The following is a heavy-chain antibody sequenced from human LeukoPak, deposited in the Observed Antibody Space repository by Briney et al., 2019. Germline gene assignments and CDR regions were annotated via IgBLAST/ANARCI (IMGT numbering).Heavy chain of an antibody. Sequence: GGSLRLSCAGSGFTFSSYAMSWVRQAPGKGVEWVSAISGSGGSTYYADSVKGRFTISRDNSKNTLYLQMNSLRAEDTAVYYCAKDTWNYDFWSGYTLVHYYYYMDVWGKGTTVTVSS. CDR2: ISGSGGST. CDR3: AKDTWNYDFWSGYTLVHYYYYMDV. V-gene: IGHV3-23*01. D-gene: IGHD3-3*01. J-gene: IGHJ6*03. CDR1: GFTFSSYA.